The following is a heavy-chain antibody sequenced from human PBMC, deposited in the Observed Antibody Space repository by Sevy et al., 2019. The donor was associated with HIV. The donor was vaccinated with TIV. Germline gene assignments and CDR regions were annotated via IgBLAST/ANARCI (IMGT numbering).Heavy chain of an antibody. CDR2: IYSGGST. D-gene: IGHD3-3*01. Sequence: GGSLRLSCAASGFTVSSNYMSWVRQAPGKGLEWVSVIYSGGSTYYADSVKGRFTISRDNSKNTLYLQMNSLRAEDTAVYYCAREHYDFWSGYYKDYWGLGTLVTVSS. CDR1: GFTVSSNY. CDR3: AREHYDFWSGYYKDY. V-gene: IGHV3-53*01. J-gene: IGHJ4*02.